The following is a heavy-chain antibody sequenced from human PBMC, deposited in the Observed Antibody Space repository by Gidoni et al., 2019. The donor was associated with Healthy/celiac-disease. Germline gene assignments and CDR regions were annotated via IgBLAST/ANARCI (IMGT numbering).Heavy chain of an antibody. Sequence: QVQLVQSGAEVTKPGSSVKVSCKASGGTFSSYAISWVRQAPGQGLEWMGGIIPIFGTANYAQKFQGRVTITADESTSTAYMELSSLRSEDTAVYYCARGGGRSSSPGDYYYMDVWGKGTTVTVSS. CDR1: GGTFSSYA. D-gene: IGHD6-6*01. CDR2: IIPIFGTA. J-gene: IGHJ6*03. V-gene: IGHV1-69*01. CDR3: ARGGGRSSSPGDYYYMDV.